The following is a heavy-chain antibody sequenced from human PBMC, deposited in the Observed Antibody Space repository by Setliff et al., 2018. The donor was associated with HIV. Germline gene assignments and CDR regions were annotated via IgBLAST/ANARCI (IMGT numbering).Heavy chain of an antibody. Sequence: TGGSLRLSCATSGFTFGDYLMSWVRQVPGKGLEWVSGISWNGKIIGYGDSVRGRFTISRDDAKNSLYLQMNSLRAEDTAVYYCARYNWNPLGYRFDYWGQGTLVTVSS. V-gene: IGHV3-20*04. CDR2: ISWNGKII. D-gene: IGHD1-20*01. CDR1: GFTFGDYL. CDR3: ARYNWNPLGYRFDY. J-gene: IGHJ4*02.